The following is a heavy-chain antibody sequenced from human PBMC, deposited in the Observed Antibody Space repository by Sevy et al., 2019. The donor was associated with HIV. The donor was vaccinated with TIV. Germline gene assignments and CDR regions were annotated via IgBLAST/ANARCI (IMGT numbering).Heavy chain of an antibody. CDR2: ISGSGGST. CDR1: GFTFSSYA. J-gene: IGHJ6*02. Sequence: GGSLRLSCAASGFTFSSYAMSWVRQAPGKGLEWVSAISGSGGSTYYADSVKGRFTISRDNSKNTLYLQMNSLRAEETAVYYCAKDLPPNYYDSSGYYYPRKEERYYYGMDVWGQGTTVTVSS. D-gene: IGHD3-22*01. V-gene: IGHV3-23*01. CDR3: AKDLPPNYYDSSGYYYPRKEERYYYGMDV.